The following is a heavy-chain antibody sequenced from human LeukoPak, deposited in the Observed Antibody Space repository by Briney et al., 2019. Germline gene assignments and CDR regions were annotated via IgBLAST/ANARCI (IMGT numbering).Heavy chain of an antibody. J-gene: IGHJ6*02. Sequence: GGPLRLSCAASGFTFSNYWMHWLRQAPGRGLVLLSRINSDGSSTSYADSVKGRFTISRDNAKNTLYLQMNSLRVEDTAVYYCARDYGRSRDYGMDVWGPGTTVTVSS. CDR3: ARDYGRSRDYGMDV. V-gene: IGHV3-74*01. CDR2: INSDGSST. CDR1: GFTFSNYW. D-gene: IGHD3-10*01.